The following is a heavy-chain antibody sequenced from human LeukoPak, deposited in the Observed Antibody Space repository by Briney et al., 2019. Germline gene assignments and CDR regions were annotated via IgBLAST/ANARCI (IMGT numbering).Heavy chain of an antibody. CDR3: ARDSGYCSSTSCRRDY. CDR2: MNPNSGNT. D-gene: IGHD2-2*01. J-gene: IGHJ4*02. V-gene: IGHV1-8*01. Sequence: ASVKVSCKASGYTFTSYDINWVRQATGQGLEWMGWMNPNSGNTGYAQKFQGRVTMTRTTSISTAYMELSSLRSEDTAVYYCARDSGYCSSTSCRRDYWGQGTLVTVSS. CDR1: GYTFTSYD.